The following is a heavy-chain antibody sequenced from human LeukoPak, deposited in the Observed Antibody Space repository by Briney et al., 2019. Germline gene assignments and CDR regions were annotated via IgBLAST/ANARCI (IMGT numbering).Heavy chain of an antibody. CDR1: GGSISSSNW. V-gene: IGHV4-4*02. J-gene: IGHJ5*02. Sequence: SGTLSLTCAVSGGSISSSNWWSWVRQPPGKGLEWIGEIYHSGSTNYNPSLKSRVTISVDKSKNQFSLKLSSVTAADTAVYYCARVGDHYDFWSGYSMVNWFDPWGQGTLVTVSS. CDR3: ARVGDHYDFWSGYSMVNWFDP. CDR2: IYHSGST. D-gene: IGHD3-3*01.